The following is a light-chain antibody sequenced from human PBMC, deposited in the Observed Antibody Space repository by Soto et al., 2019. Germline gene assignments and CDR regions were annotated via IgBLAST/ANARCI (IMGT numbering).Light chain of an antibody. J-gene: IGLJ2*01. CDR3: SSSKRSVTSLV. V-gene: IGLV2-14*01. CDR1: YSDIGTYNS. Sequence: QSALTQPASVSGSPGQSITISCSGTYSDIGTYNSVSWYQQKPGEAPKLIIYEVTNRPSGVSNRFSGSKSGDTASLTISGLQAEDEADYYCSSSKRSVTSLVFGGGTQLTVL. CDR2: EVT.